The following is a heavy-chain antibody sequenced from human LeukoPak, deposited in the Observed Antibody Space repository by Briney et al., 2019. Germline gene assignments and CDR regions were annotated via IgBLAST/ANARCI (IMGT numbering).Heavy chain of an antibody. CDR2: INGNGAAT. Sequence: PGGSLRLSCVASGFTFNNYAMPWVRQAPGKGLEWVSTINGNGAATYYADSFKGRFLISRDDSKSTVYLRMNKLRVEDSGLYYCANGLAASGNFLLRDYYYFIDVWGKGTTVIVS. CDR1: GFTFNNYA. D-gene: IGHD1-26*01. CDR3: ANGLAASGNFLLRDYYYFIDV. V-gene: IGHV3-23*01. J-gene: IGHJ6*03.